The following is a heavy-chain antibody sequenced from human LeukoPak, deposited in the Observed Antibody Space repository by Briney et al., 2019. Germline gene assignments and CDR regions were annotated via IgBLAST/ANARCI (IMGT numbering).Heavy chain of an antibody. D-gene: IGHD4-17*01. V-gene: IGHV3-30-3*01. Sequence: PGGSLRLSCAASGSTFSSYAMHWVRQAPGKWLEWVEVISYDGSNKYYADSVKGRFTISRDNSKNTLYLQMNSLRAEDTAVYYCARDLLGDGDYVGYFDYWGQGTLVTVSS. J-gene: IGHJ4*02. CDR3: ARDLLGDGDYVGYFDY. CDR2: ISYDGSNK. CDR1: GSTFSSYA.